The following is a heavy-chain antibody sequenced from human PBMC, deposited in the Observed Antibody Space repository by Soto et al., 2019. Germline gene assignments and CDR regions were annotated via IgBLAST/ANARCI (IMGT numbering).Heavy chain of an antibody. J-gene: IGHJ4*02. V-gene: IGHV4-31*02. D-gene: IGHD5-12*01. CDR1: GGSPSRNRFH. Sequence: ASENRSLPRIVSGGSPSRNRFHLSWIRQRPGKGLEWIGYIYYSGNTYYNPSLKSGVTILVDTSKNQFSLKVSSVTAADTAVYYCAAGGGLPRYYWGQGTLVTVSS. CDR2: IYYSGNT. CDR3: AAGGGLPRYY.